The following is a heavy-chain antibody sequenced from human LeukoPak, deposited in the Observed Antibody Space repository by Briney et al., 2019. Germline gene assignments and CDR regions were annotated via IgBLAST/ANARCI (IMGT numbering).Heavy chain of an antibody. CDR3: AREHAIYFYSVLDV. V-gene: IGHV3-30*03. CDR2: IPSDGLRA. Sequence: PGGSLRLSCAASGFSHSAHGIHWVRQAPGKGLEWLAAIPSDGLRAYYEGSVKARFTVSRDQNTVFLRMYSLRPEDTAVYFCAREHAIYFYSVLDVWGRGTTVTVSS. CDR1: GFSHSAHG. D-gene: IGHD5/OR15-5a*01. J-gene: IGHJ6*02.